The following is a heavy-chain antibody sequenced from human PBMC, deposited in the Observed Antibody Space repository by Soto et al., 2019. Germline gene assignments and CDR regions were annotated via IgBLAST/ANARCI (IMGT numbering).Heavy chain of an antibody. Sequence: QVQLVQSGAEVKNPGASVKVSCTASGYIFTSYGISWVRQAPGQGLEWMGWSSAHNGDTKYAQMFQGRVTMTTDTSTRTAYMELRSLRSDDTALYYCAREYSYDMLTACPLNYAFDIWGQGTMVTVSS. CDR2: SSAHNGDT. CDR1: GYIFTSYG. D-gene: IGHD3-9*01. V-gene: IGHV1-18*01. J-gene: IGHJ3*02. CDR3: AREYSYDMLTACPLNYAFDI.